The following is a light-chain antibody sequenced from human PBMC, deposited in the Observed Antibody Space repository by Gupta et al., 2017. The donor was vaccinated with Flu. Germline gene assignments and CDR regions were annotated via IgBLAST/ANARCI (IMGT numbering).Light chain of an antibody. V-gene: IGKV3-15*01. CDR1: QSVSSN. CDR3: QQDDDWPS. Sequence: SRGHGFVSQGERATRSGRASQSVSSNLAWYQQKPGQPPRLLIHDASNRATDIPDRFSGSGAGTEFTLTSSSLQCEDFAVYCRQQDDDWPSFGGGTTVGIK. CDR2: DAS. J-gene: IGKJ4*01.